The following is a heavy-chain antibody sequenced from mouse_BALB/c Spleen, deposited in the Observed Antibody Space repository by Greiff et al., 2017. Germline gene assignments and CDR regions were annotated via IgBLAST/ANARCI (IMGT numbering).Heavy chain of an antibody. CDR1: GYTFTDYW. CDR3: ARSGARATTWFAY. Sequence: QVQLQQPGAELVMPGASVKMSCKASGYTFTDYWMYWVKQRPGQGLEWIGAIDTSDSYTSYNQKFKGKATLTVDESSSTAYMQLSSLTSEDSAVYYCARSGARATTWFAYWGQGTLVTVSA. V-gene: IGHV1-69*01. CDR2: IDTSDSYT. J-gene: IGHJ3*01. D-gene: IGHD3-1*01.